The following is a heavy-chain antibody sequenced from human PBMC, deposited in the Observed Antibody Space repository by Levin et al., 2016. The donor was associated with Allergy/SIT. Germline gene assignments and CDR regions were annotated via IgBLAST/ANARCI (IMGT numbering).Heavy chain of an antibody. V-gene: IGHV3-21*01. D-gene: IGHD3-9*01. J-gene: IGHJ4*02. CDR1: GFTFSSYS. CDR2: ISSSSSYI. Sequence: GGSLRLSCAASGFTFSSYSMNWVRQAPGKGLEWVSSISSSSSYIYYADSVKGRFTISRDNAKNSLYLQMNSLRAEDTAVYYCARIRYFDWALDYWGQGTLVTVSS. CDR3: ARIRYFDWALDY.